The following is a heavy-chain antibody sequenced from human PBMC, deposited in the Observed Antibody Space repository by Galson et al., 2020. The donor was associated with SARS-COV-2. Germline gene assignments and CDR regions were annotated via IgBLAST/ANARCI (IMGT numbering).Heavy chain of an antibody. CDR2: ISGTTGST. CDR1: GFIFRSFV. J-gene: IGHJ4*02. Sequence: GESLKISCAASGFIFRSFVMSWVRQAPGKGLEWVSSISGTTGSTYYADSVKGRFSISRDNSQNTLYLEMNSLRADDTAVYYCAKDRRAFCGGDCYHFDYWGQGIRVTVSS. D-gene: IGHD2-21*02. V-gene: IGHV3-23*01. CDR3: AKDRRAFCGGDCYHFDY.